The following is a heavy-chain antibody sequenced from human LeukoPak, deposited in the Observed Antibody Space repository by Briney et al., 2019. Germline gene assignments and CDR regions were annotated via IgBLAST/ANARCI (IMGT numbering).Heavy chain of an antibody. V-gene: IGHV4-34*01. Sequence: SETLSLTCDVNGGSLSGSYWSWIRQSPEKGLEWIGEINQSGNSNYNPSLKSRVTIFVDTSKNQFSLKLSSVTAADTAVYYCARQSRYYYYYMDVWGKGTTVTVSS. CDR2: INQSGNS. J-gene: IGHJ6*03. CDR1: GGSLSGSY. CDR3: ARQSRYYYYYMDV.